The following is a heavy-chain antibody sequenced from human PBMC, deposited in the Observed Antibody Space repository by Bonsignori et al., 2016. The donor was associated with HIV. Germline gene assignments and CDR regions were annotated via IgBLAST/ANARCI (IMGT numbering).Heavy chain of an antibody. V-gene: IGHV1-2*04. D-gene: IGHD3-22*01. CDR1: GYTFTNYY. CDR3: ARGGPQYDSSPNPPFGNY. J-gene: IGHJ4*02. Sequence: ASVKVSCKASGYTFTNYYIHWVRRAPGQELEWMGWINPYSGGTKYAQRFQGWITMTSDTSINTVYMELGRLTSDDTAIYYCARGGPQYDSSPNPPFGNYWGQGTQVTVSS. CDR2: INPYSGGT.